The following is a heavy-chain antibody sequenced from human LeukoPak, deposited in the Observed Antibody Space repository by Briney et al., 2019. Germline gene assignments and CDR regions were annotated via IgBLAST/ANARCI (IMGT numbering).Heavy chain of an antibody. CDR2: INSDGSST. D-gene: IGHD6-13*01. J-gene: IGHJ5*02. CDR3: ARDPAAENWFDP. CDR1: GFTFSGYW. Sequence: GGSLRLSCAASGFTFSGYWMHWVRHALRKGLVWVSRINSDGSSTSYADSVKGRFTISRDNAKNTLYLQMNSLRAEDTAVYYCARDPAAENWFDPWGQGTLVTVSS. V-gene: IGHV3-74*01.